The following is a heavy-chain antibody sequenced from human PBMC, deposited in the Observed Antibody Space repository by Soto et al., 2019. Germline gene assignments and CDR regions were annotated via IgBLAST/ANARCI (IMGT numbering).Heavy chain of an antibody. CDR3: ARGGGVYYFDY. V-gene: IGHV4-39*07. J-gene: IGHJ4*02. Sequence: LQPPGKGLEWIGTIHYSGSTYYDSSLKSRVTISVDTSKNQFSLKLSSVTAADTAVYYCARGGGVYYFDYWGQGTLVTVSS. D-gene: IGHD2-8*02. CDR2: IHYSGST.